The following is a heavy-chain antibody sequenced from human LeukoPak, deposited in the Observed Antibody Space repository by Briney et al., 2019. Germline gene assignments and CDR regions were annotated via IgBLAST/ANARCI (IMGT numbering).Heavy chain of an antibody. J-gene: IGHJ3*02. V-gene: IGHV3-53*01. CDR3: ARSKGYSSSGAFDI. CDR2: IYSGGST. CDR1: GFTVSSNY. Sequence: GGSLRLSSAASGFTVSSNYMSWVRQAPGKGLEWVSVIYSGGSTYYADSVKGRFTISRDNSKNTLYLQVNSLRAEDTAVYYCARSKGYSSSGAFDIWGQGTMVTVSS. D-gene: IGHD6-6*01.